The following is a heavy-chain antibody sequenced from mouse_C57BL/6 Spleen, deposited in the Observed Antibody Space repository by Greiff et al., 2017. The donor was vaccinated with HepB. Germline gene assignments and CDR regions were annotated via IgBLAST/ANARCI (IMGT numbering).Heavy chain of an antibody. J-gene: IGHJ2*01. CDR3: ARTVNGDY. CDR2: IRNKANGYTT. D-gene: IGHD3-1*01. CDR1: GFTFTDYY. V-gene: IGHV7-3*01. Sequence: EVKLMESGGGLVQPGGSLSLSCAASGFTFTDYYMSWVRQPPGKALEWLGFIRNKANGYTTEYSATVKGRFTISRDKSQSILYLQMHALRAEDSATYYCARTVNGDYWGQGTTLTVSS.